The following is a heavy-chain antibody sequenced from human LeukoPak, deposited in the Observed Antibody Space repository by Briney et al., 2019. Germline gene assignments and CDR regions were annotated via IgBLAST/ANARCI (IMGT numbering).Heavy chain of an antibody. CDR3: ARGYHDFSGYWLSYFDY. CDR1: GGSISSYY. Sequence: PSETLSLTCTVSGGSISSYYWSWIRQPPGKGLEWIGYIYYSGSANYNPSLKSRVTISVDTSKNQFSLKLSSVTAADTAVYYCARGYHDFSGYWLSYFDYWGQGTLVTVSS. CDR2: IYYSGSA. V-gene: IGHV4-59*01. J-gene: IGHJ4*02. D-gene: IGHD3-22*01.